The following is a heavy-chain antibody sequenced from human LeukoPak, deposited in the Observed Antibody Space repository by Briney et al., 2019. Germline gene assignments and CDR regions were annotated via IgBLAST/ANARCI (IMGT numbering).Heavy chain of an antibody. V-gene: IGHV4-38-2*02. CDR2: IYHSGST. J-gene: IGHJ4*02. Sequence: PSETLSLTCTVSGYSISSGYYWGWIRQPPGKGLEWIGSIYHSGSTYYNPSLKSRVTISVDTSKNQFSLKLSSVTAADTAVYYCARDGDYGDTWDYWGQGTLVTVSS. D-gene: IGHD4-17*01. CDR1: GYSISSGYY. CDR3: ARDGDYGDTWDY.